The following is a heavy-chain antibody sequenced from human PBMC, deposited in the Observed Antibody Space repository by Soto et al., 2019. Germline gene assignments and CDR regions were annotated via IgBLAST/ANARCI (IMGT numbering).Heavy chain of an antibody. CDR2: ISTYNGNT. CDR3: AREGYCSGGSCALYDHDYFGMDV. CDR1: GYTFTRYG. Sequence: QVQLVQSGAEVKKPGASVKVSCKASGYTFTRYGITWVRQAPGQGLEWMGWISTYNGNTNYAQNLKGRVTMTTDTSTSTAYMEVRSLTSDDTAVYYGAREGYCSGGSCALYDHDYFGMDVWGQGTTVNVSS. J-gene: IGHJ6*02. D-gene: IGHD2-15*01. V-gene: IGHV1-18*01.